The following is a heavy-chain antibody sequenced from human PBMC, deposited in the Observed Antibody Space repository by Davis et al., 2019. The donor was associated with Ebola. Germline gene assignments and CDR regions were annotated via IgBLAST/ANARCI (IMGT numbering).Heavy chain of an antibody. V-gene: IGHV3-23*01. CDR1: GFTVSSNY. J-gene: IGHJ6*02. D-gene: IGHD4/OR15-4a*01. CDR2: ISGSGGST. CDR3: AKTMVAFYYYYGMDV. Sequence: GESLKISCAASGFTVSSNYMSWVRQAPGKGLEWVSAISGSGGSTYYADSVKGRFTISRDNSKNTLYLQMNSLRAEDTAVYYCAKTMVAFYYYYGMDVWGQGTTVTVSS.